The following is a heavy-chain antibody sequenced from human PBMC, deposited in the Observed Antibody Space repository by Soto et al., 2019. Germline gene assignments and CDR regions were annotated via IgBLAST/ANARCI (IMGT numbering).Heavy chain of an antibody. CDR2: HSISGIT. J-gene: IGHJ4*02. CDR1: GGSISSYY. D-gene: IGHD7-27*01. V-gene: IGHV4-4*07. Sequence: QVQLQESGPGLVKPSETLSLTCTVSGGSISSYYWSWIRQPPGKGLEWIGRHSISGITYRNPSLESRVTMSLDTSKNQVSLKLTSVTAADTAVYYCASLGPTIDYWGRGTQVTVSS. CDR3: ASLGPTIDY.